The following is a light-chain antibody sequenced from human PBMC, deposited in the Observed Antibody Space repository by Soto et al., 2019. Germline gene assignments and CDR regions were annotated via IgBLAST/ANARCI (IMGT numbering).Light chain of an antibody. Sequence: QSALTQPASVSGSPGQSITISCTGTSSDVGSYNYVSWYQQHPGKAPKLMIYEVSDRPSGISSRFSGSKSGNTASLTISGLQTEDEADYYCSSYAGSNVVFGGGTKVTVL. CDR2: EVS. CDR3: SSYAGSNVV. CDR1: SSDVGSYNY. V-gene: IGLV2-14*01. J-gene: IGLJ2*01.